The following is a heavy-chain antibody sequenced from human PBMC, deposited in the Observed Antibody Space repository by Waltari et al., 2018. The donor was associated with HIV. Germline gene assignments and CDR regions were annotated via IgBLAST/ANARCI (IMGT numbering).Heavy chain of an antibody. CDR2: MYSGGST. J-gene: IGHJ3*02. D-gene: IGHD6-6*01. Sequence: EVQLVESGGGLIQPGGSLRLSCAVSGFSGSRNYRSWVRQAPGKGLEWVSVMYSGGSTYYSDSAKGRFTISRDESKNTLYLQMNSPRAEDTAVYYCARDRGSSPNDAFDIWGQGTMVTVSS. V-gene: IGHV3-53*01. CDR1: GFSGSRNY. CDR3: ARDRGSSPNDAFDI.